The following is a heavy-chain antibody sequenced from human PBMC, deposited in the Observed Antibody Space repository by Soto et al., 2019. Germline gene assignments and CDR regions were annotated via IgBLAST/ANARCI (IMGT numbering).Heavy chain of an antibody. D-gene: IGHD3-10*01. Sequence: SETLSLTCAVYGGSFSGYYWSWIRQPPGKGLEWIGEINHSGSTNYNPSLKSRVTISVDTSKNQFSLKLSSVTAADTAVYYCARARGNYYGSGSKGIDYWGQGTLVTVYS. CDR3: ARARGNYYGSGSKGIDY. CDR1: GGSFSGYY. V-gene: IGHV4-34*01. J-gene: IGHJ4*02. CDR2: INHSGST.